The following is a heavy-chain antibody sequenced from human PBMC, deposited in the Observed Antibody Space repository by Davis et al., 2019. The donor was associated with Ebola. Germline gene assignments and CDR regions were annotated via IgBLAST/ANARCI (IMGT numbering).Heavy chain of an antibody. J-gene: IGHJ6*04. CDR1: GGSMSSYY. Sequence: GSLRLSCVLPGGSMSSYYWPWIRQSPGKGLEWIGYIYYSGSTEYNPSLKSRVTISMDSSKNQFSLKLSSVTAADTAVYYCASSGYSSSWLYYYYGLDVWGRGTTVTVSS. V-gene: IGHV4-59*08. D-gene: IGHD6-13*01. CDR3: ASSGYSSSWLYYYYGLDV. CDR2: IYYSGST.